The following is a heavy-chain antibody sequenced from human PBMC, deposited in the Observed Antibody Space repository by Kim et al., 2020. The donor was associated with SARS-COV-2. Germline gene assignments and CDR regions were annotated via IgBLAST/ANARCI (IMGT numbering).Heavy chain of an antibody. J-gene: IGHJ4*02. CDR1: GGSFSGYY. V-gene: IGHV4-34*01. Sequence: SETLSLTCAVYGGSFSGYYWSWIRQPPGKGLEWIGEINHSGSTNYNPSLKSRVTISVDTSKNQFSLKLSSVTAADTAVYYCARAVYGSGSYYQSDYWGQGTLVTVSS. CDR3: ARAVYGSGSYYQSDY. CDR2: INHSGST. D-gene: IGHD3-10*01.